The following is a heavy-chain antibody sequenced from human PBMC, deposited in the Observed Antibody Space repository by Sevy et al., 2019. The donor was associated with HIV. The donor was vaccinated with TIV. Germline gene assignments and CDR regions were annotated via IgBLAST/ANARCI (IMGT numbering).Heavy chain of an antibody. CDR3: ARHRPAHADYYDSSGYFDGNFDY. J-gene: IGHJ4*02. V-gene: IGHV4-59*08. D-gene: IGHD3-22*01. Sequence: SETLSLTCTVSGGSISSYYWSWIRQPPGKGLEWIGYINYSGSTNYNPSLKSRVTISVDTSKNQFSLKLSSVTVADTAVYYCARHRPAHADYYDSSGYFDGNFDYWGQGTLVTVSS. CDR1: GGSISSYY. CDR2: INYSGST.